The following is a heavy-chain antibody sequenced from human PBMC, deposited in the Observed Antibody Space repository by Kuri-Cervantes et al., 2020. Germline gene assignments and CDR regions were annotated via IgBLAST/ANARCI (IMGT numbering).Heavy chain of an antibody. CDR2: IIPIFGTA. Sequence: SVKVSCKASGGTFSSYAISWVRQAPGQGLEWMGGIIPIFGTANYAQKFQGRVTITADGSTSTAYMELSSLRSEDTAVYYCARGEQWLVRVGFDYWGQGTLVTVSS. CDR1: GGTFSSYA. V-gene: IGHV1-69*13. J-gene: IGHJ4*02. CDR3: ARGEQWLVRVGFDY. D-gene: IGHD6-19*01.